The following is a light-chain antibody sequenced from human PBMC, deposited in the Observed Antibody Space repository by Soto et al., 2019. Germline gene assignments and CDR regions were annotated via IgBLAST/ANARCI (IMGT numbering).Light chain of an antibody. CDR2: DAS. Sequence: DIQLTQTPSTLSASVGDEVTITCRASQTISRWLAWYQQKPGRAPKLLIYDASTLESGVPSRFSGSGSETEFTLTISRLQPDDFATYFCHSRALGQGTRL. V-gene: IGKV1-5*01. J-gene: IGKJ5*01. CDR3: HSRA. CDR1: QTISRW.